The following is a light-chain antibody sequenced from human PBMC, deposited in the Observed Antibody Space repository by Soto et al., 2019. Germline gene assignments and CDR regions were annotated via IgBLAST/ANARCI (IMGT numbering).Light chain of an antibody. CDR1: QSVSSN. J-gene: IGKJ2*01. CDR2: DTS. Sequence: EIVMTQSPGTLSVSPGESATLSCRASQSVSSNLAWYQQKPGQAPRLLIYDTSTRATGVPARFSGSGSGTEFNLTISSLQSEDFAVYYCQQYNNWPLTFGQGTKLEIK. V-gene: IGKV3-15*01. CDR3: QQYNNWPLT.